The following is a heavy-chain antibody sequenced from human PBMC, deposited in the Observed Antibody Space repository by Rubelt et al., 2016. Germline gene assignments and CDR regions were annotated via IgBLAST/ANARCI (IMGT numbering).Heavy chain of an antibody. CDR2: IYYRGST. Sequence: QLQPQESGPGLVKPSETLSLTCTVSGGSVSSGSYYWSWIRQPPGKGLEWIGSIYYRGSTNYNPSLKSRFTISVDTSKNQFSLKLSAVTAADTAVYYCARYPVGGWPYFDCWGQGTLVTVSS. CDR3: ARYPVGGWPYFDC. J-gene: IGHJ4*02. V-gene: IGHV4-61*01. CDR1: GGSVSSGSYY. D-gene: IGHD6-19*01.